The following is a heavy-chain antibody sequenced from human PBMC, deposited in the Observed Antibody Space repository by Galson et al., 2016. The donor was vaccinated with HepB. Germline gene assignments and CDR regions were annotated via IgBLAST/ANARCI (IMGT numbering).Heavy chain of an antibody. CDR3: SGRDYYDSSGYYY. CDR1: GGSISSSGYY. Sequence: TLSLTCTVSGGSISSSGYYWSWIRQHPGKGLEWIGYIYYSGSTYYNPSLKSRVTISVDTSKNQFSLKLSSVPAADTAVYYFSGRDYYDSSGYYYWGQGTLVTVSS. D-gene: IGHD3-22*01. CDR2: IYYSGST. J-gene: IGHJ4*02. V-gene: IGHV4-31*03.